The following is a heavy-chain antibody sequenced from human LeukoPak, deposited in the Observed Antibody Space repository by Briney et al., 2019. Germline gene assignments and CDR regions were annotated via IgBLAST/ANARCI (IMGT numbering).Heavy chain of an antibody. J-gene: IGHJ4*02. CDR2: YPSGGST. CDR1: RFNLSNNL. Sequence: GGSLLLCCATPRFNLSNNLMRTVRQAPGKVLGKVQVYPSGGSTYYADSVKGRFTISGENSNNTLYVQMNGLRAVDTAVYYCARDRWGYCSDDSCCGPGFFDYWGQGTLVTVSS. V-gene: IGHV3-53*01. CDR3: ARDRWGYCSDDSCCGPGFFDY. D-gene: IGHD2-15*01.